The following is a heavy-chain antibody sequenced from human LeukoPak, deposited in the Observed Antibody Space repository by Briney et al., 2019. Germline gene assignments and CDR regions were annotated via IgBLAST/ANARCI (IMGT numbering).Heavy chain of an antibody. CDR3: AREVAASSWSY. V-gene: IGHV4-59*08. J-gene: IGHJ4*02. CDR1: GGSISSSY. D-gene: IGHD6-13*01. Sequence: SETLSLTCTVSGGSISSSYWSWIRQPPGKGLEWIGYIYYSGTTEYNPSLESRVTISVDRSKNQFSLKVISVTAADTAVYYCAREVAASSWSYWGQGTLVTVSS. CDR2: IYYSGTT.